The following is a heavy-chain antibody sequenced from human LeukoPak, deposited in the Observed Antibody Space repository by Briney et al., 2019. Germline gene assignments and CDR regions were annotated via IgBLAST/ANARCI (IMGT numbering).Heavy chain of an antibody. CDR2: IKPNRPAT. CDR1: GYTFTDYY. V-gene: IGHV1-2*02. CDR3: AREPILKAQGYYYYYMDV. J-gene: IGHJ6*03. Sequence: ASVKVSCKASGYTFTDYYIHWVRQAPGQGLEWMGWIKPNRPATNYAQKFQGRVTMTRDKSISTVFMELKRLTSDDTAVYYCAREPILKAQGYYYYYMDVWGKGTTVTISS.